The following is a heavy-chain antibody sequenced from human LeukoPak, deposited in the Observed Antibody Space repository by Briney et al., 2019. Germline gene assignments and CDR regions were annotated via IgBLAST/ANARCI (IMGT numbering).Heavy chain of an antibody. D-gene: IGHD3-3*01. Sequence: GGSLRLSCAASGFTVSSNYITWVHQAPGKGLEWVSVIYSGGGTYYADSVKGRFTISRDNSKNTVFLQMNSLRVEDTAVYSCAGNYDFWSDYPSYWGQGTLVTVSS. V-gene: IGHV3-53*01. CDR3: AGNYDFWSDYPSY. CDR1: GFTVSSNY. J-gene: IGHJ4*02. CDR2: IYSGGGT.